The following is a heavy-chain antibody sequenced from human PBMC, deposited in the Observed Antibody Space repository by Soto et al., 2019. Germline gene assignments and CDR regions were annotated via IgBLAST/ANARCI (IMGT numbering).Heavy chain of an antibody. CDR3: ARAEAGNSPFDY. CDR1: GFTFSNYG. CDR2: IWYDGSNK. Sequence: QVQLVESGGGVVQPGRSLRLSCAASGFTFSNYGMHWVRQAPGKGLEWVAVIWYDGSNKYYADSVKGRFTISRDNSKNTLYLQMDSLRAEDTAVYYCARAEAGNSPFDYWGQGTLVTVSS. J-gene: IGHJ4*02. D-gene: IGHD6-13*01. V-gene: IGHV3-33*01.